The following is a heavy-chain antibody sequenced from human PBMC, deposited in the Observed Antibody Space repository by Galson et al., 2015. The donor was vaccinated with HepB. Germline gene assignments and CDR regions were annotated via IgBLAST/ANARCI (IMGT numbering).Heavy chain of an antibody. CDR1: GFSLSTSGMC. D-gene: IGHD1-26*01. V-gene: IGHV2-70*01. CDR2: IDWDDGK. Sequence: PALVKPTQTLTLTCTFSGFSLSTSGMCVSWIRQPPGKALEWLALIDWDDGKYYSTSLKTRLTISKDTSKNQVVLTMTNMDPVDTATYYCARMPRIVGATDGDYYYYYGMDVWGQGTTVTVSS. J-gene: IGHJ6*02. CDR3: ARMPRIVGATDGDYYYYYGMDV.